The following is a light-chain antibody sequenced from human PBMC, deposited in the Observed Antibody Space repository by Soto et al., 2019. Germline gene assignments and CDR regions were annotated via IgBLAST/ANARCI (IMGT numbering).Light chain of an antibody. V-gene: IGKV1-12*01. CDR1: QDVNTW. CDR2: AAS. CDR3: QQAHIFPLT. J-gene: IGKJ4*01. Sequence: DIQMTQSPSSLSASVGDRVTITCRASQDVNTWLAWNQQKPGRAPNLLIFAASSLQSGVPSRFSGNGSGTHFTLSISSLQPEDFATYYCQQAHIFPLTFGGGTKVDIK.